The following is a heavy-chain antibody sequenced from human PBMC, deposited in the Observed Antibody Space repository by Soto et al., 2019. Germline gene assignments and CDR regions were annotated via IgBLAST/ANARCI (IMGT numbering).Heavy chain of an antibody. J-gene: IGHJ4*02. CDR1: GGTFSSYA. CDR3: ARAETYGGNSDY. Sequence: SVKVSCKASGGTFSSYAISWVRQAPGQGLEWMGGIIPIFGTANYAQKFQGRVTITADESTSTAYMELSSLRSEDTAVYYCARAETYGGNSDYWGQGTLVTVSS. D-gene: IGHD4-17*01. CDR2: IIPIFGTA. V-gene: IGHV1-69*13.